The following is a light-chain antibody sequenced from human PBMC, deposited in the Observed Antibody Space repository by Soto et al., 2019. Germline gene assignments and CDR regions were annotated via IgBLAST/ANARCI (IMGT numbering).Light chain of an antibody. CDR1: SSDIGSYHY. V-gene: IGLV2-14*03. J-gene: IGLJ2*01. CDR2: DVT. Sequence: QSVLTQPVSVSGSPGQSITISCTGTSSDIGSYHYVSWYQQHPGRAPQLLISDVTYRPSGVSDRFSATKSGNTASLTISRLQAEDEANYYCSSCTGSSTIFGGGTKLTVL. CDR3: SSCTGSSTI.